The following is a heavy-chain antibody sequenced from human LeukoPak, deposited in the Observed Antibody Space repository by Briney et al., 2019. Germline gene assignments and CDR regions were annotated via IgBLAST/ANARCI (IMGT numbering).Heavy chain of an antibody. CDR2: ISDSGYTT. J-gene: IGHJ4*02. CDR1: GFNFGPFA. CDR3: TKEITFGGIILGTLDH. V-gene: IGHV3-23*01. Sequence: GGSLRLSCAASGFNFGPFAMSWVRQAPGKGLEWVSVISDSGYTTYYADSVKGRFAISRDNSKNTLYLRMNSLRAEDTAKYYCTKEITFGGIILGTLDHWGQGSLVTVAS. D-gene: IGHD3-16*01.